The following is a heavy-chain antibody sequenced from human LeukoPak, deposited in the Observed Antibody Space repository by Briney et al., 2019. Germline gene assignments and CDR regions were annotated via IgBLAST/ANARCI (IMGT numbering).Heavy chain of an antibody. J-gene: IGHJ4*02. CDR3: ARDYYDSSGYYRGYYYFDY. D-gene: IGHD3-22*01. CDR2: INSSGGST. CDR1: GYTFTSYY. Sequence: ASVKVSCKASGYTFTSYYMHWVRQAPGQGLEWMGIINSSGGSTSYEQKFQGRVTMTRDTSTSTVYMELSSLRSEDTAVYYCARDYYDSSGYYRGYYYFDYWGQGTLVTVSS. V-gene: IGHV1-46*01.